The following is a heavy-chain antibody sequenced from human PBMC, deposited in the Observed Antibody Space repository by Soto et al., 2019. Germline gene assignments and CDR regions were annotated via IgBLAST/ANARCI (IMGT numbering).Heavy chain of an antibody. CDR2: ISAYNGDT. J-gene: IGHJ2*01. Sequence: QVQLVQSGAEVKKPGASVKVSCKASGYTFTTYGINWVRQAPGQGLEWMGWISAYNGDTNYAQNFQGRVTMTTDTSTSTAYVELMSLTSDDTAVYYCARGRTTVTTQRYFDIWGRSTLVTVSS. D-gene: IGHD4-17*01. CDR1: GYTFTTYG. CDR3: ARGRTTVTTQRYFDI. V-gene: IGHV1-18*01.